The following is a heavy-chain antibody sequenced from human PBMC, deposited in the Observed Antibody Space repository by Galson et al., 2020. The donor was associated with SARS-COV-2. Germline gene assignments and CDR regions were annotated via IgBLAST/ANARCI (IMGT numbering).Heavy chain of an antibody. Sequence: SGPTLVKPTQTLTLTCTFSGFSLSTSGMRVSWIRQPPGKALEWLARIDWDDDKFYSTSLKTRLTISKDTSKNQVVLTMTNMDPVDTATYYCARSHYDILSGYQEGVDYWGQGTLVTVSS. CDR2: IDWDDDK. D-gene: IGHD3-9*01. CDR1: GFSLSTSGMR. CDR3: ARSHYDILSGYQEGVDY. V-gene: IGHV2-70*04. J-gene: IGHJ4*02.